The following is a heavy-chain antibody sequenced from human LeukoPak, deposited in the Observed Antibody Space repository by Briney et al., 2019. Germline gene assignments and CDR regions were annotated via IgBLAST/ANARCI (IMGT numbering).Heavy chain of an antibody. D-gene: IGHD2-21*01. Sequence: GGSLRLSCAASGFTFSTNAMSWVRQAPGKGLDWVSAISDSGDTTYYADSVKGRFTISRDNPKNTVYLQMNSLRAEDTAVYYCAKEHILRAFGDYWGQGVLVTVSS. V-gene: IGHV3-23*01. CDR3: AKEHILRAFGDY. CDR2: ISDSGDTT. J-gene: IGHJ4*02. CDR1: GFTFSTNA.